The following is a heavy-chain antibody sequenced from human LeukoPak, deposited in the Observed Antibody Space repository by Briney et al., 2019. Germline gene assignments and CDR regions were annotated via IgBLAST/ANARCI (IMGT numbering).Heavy chain of an antibody. V-gene: IGHV4-59*01. CDR1: GVSITNYH. J-gene: IGHJ4*02. Sequence: PSETLSLTCTVSGVSITNYHWSWIRQPPGKGLEWIGYIYNSGSTNYNPSLNPSLKSRVTISGDTSKNQFLLRLSSVTAADTAVYYCARFYSGYRVDQWGQGTLVTVIS. CDR3: ARFYSGYRVDQ. CDR2: IYNSGST. D-gene: IGHD5-12*01.